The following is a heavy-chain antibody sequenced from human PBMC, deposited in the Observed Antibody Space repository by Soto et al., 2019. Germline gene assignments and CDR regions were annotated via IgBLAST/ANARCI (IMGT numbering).Heavy chain of an antibody. CDR2: INRSGST. Sequence: SETLSLTCAVYGASFSDYYWTWVRQSPGKGLEWIGEINRSGSTNYNPSLKSRVTISVDTSKKQFSLKVTSLTAADTAVYYCAGGERNSSRWKPAYWGLGSLVTVYS. CDR3: AGGERNSSRWKPAY. V-gene: IGHV4-34*01. J-gene: IGHJ4*02. CDR1: GASFSDYY. D-gene: IGHD6-19*01.